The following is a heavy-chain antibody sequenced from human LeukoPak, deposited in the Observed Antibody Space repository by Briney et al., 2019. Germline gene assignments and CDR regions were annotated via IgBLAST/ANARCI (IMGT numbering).Heavy chain of an antibody. CDR3: ARDAGVAGTYYFDY. V-gene: IGHV4-59*01. CDR2: IYYSGST. D-gene: IGHD6-19*01. Sequence: SETLSLTCTVSGGSISSYYWSWIRQPPGKGLEWVGYIYYSGSTNYNPSLKSRVTISVDTSKNQFSLKLSSVTAADTAVYYCARDAGVAGTYYFDYWGQGTLVTVSS. J-gene: IGHJ4*02. CDR1: GGSISSYY.